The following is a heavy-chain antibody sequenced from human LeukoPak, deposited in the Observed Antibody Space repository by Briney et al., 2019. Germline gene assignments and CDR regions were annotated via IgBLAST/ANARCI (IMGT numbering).Heavy chain of an antibody. D-gene: IGHD3-22*01. CDR3: ASASYYYDSSGQERY. Sequence: GSSVKVSCKASGGTFSSYAISWVRRAPGQGLEWMGRIIPILGIANYAQKFQGRVTITADKSTSTAYMELSSLRSEDTAVYYCASASYYYDSSGQERYWGQGTLVTVSS. V-gene: IGHV1-69*04. J-gene: IGHJ4*02. CDR2: IIPILGIA. CDR1: GGTFSSYA.